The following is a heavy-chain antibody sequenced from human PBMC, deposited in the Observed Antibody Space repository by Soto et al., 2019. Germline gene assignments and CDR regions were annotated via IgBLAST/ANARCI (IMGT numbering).Heavy chain of an antibody. D-gene: IGHD5-12*01. CDR1: GFTFSGYG. J-gene: IGHJ4*02. Sequence: QVQLVESGGGVVQPGRSLRLSCATSGFTFSGYGMHWVRQAPGKGLEWVAVIWYDGSNKYYADSVKGRFTISRDNSKNTLYLQMNSLRAEDKAVYYCAREGKDIVATIRPYYFDYWGQGTLVTVSS. V-gene: IGHV3-33*01. CDR2: IWYDGSNK. CDR3: AREGKDIVATIRPYYFDY.